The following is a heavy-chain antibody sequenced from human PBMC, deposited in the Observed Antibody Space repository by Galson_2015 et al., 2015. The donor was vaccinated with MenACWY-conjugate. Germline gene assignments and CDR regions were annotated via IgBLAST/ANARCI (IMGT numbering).Heavy chain of an antibody. Sequence: SLRLSCAASGFTFSNAWMSWVHQAPGKGLEWVGRIKSKTDGGTTDYAATVKGRFTISRDDSKNTLYLQMNSLKTEDTAVYYCTTDADYYGSASFNWFDPSGQGTLVTVSS. D-gene: IGHD3-10*01. CDR3: TTDADYYGSASFNWFDP. J-gene: IGHJ5*02. CDR2: IKSKTDGGTT. V-gene: IGHV3-15*01. CDR1: GFTFSNAW.